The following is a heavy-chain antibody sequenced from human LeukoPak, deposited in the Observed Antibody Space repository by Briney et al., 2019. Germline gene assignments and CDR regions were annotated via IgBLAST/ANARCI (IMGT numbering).Heavy chain of an antibody. D-gene: IGHD2-2*01. CDR2: MNPDSGNT. V-gene: IGHV1-8*01. CDR3: AATSIVVVPAARYAFDI. J-gene: IGHJ3*02. CDR1: GYTFTSYD. Sequence: ASVKVSCKASGYTFTSYDINWVRQATGQGLEWMGWMNPDSGNTGYAQKFQGRVTMTRNTSISAAYTELSSLRSEDTAVYYCAATSIVVVPAARYAFDIWGQGTMVTVSS.